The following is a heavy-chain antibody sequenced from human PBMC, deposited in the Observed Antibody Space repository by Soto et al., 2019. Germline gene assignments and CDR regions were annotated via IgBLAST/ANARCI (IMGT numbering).Heavy chain of an antibody. CDR1: GFTFSNYA. V-gene: IGHV3-23*01. Sequence: EVQMLESGGGLVQPGGSLRLSCVASGFTFSNYALSWVRQAPGKGLEWVSAINGGGGNTSSAASVRGRFTISRDNTRNTLYLQMNSLRAEDTAVYYCAKVYGDGYMGFDCWGQGTLVTVSS. D-gene: IGHD2-21*01. CDR3: AKVYGDGYMGFDC. CDR2: INGGGGNT. J-gene: IGHJ4*02.